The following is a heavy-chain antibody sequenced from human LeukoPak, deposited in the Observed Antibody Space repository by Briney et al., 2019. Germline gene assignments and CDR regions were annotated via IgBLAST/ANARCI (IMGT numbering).Heavy chain of an antibody. CDR3: ARKSGSINWFDP. Sequence: ASVKVSCKASGGTFSSYAISWVRQAPGQGLEWMGGIIPIFGTANYAQKFQGRVTITADESTSTAYMELSSLRSEDSAVYYCARKSGSINWFDPWGQGTLVTVSS. CDR1: GGTFSSYA. V-gene: IGHV1-69*01. J-gene: IGHJ5*02. D-gene: IGHD1-26*01. CDR2: IIPIFGTA.